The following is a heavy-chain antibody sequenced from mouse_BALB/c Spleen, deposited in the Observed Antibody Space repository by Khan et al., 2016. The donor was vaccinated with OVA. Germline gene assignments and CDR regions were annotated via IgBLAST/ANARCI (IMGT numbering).Heavy chain of an antibody. D-gene: IGHD2-13*01. CDR1: GFSLITYG. V-gene: IGHV2-9*02. CDR2: IWAGGST. Sequence: QVQLKQSGPGLVAPSQSLSITCSVSGFSLITYGVHWVRQSPGKGLEWLGIIWAGGSTNYNSALMSRLSISKDNSKSQVFLIMNSLQTDDTAMYYCARETAYYGDYKAMDYWGQGTSVTVSS. CDR3: ARETAYYGDYKAMDY. J-gene: IGHJ4*01.